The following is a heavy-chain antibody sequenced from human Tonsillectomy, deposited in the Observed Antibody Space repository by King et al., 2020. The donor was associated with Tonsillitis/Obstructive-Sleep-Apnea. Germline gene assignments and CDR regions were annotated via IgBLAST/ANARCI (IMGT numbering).Heavy chain of an antibody. CDR1: GFTFRTYG. D-gene: IGHD6-19*01. CDR3: AKEAHSSGFGTFFDY. Sequence: VQLVESGGGVVQPGRSLRLSCAASGFTFRTYGMHWVRQAPGKGLEWVAVISNDGSIKYYADSVKGRFTISRDNSKNTLYLQANSLRAEDTAVYYCAKEAHSSGFGTFFDYWGRGTLVTVSS. J-gene: IGHJ4*02. CDR2: ISNDGSIK. V-gene: IGHV3-30*18.